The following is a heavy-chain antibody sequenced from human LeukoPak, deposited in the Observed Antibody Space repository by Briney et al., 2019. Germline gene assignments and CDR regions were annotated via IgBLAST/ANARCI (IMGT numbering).Heavy chain of an antibody. Sequence: SETLSLTCTVSGGSISSGDYYWSWIRQPPGKGLEWIGYIYYSGSTYYNPSLKSRVTISVDTSKNQFSLKLSSVTAADTAVYYCARARYCSGGSCYSPSSGMDVWGQGTTVTVSS. CDR2: IYYSGST. D-gene: IGHD2-15*01. CDR1: GGSISSGDYY. CDR3: ARARYCSGGSCYSPSSGMDV. V-gene: IGHV4-30-4*01. J-gene: IGHJ6*02.